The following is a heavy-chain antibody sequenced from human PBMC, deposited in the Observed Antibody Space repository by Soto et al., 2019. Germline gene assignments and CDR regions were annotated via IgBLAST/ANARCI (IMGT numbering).Heavy chain of an antibody. D-gene: IGHD2-15*01. CDR3: ARDLRWRYCSGGSCYYYYGMDV. CDR2: INAGNGNT. CDR1: GYTFTSYA. J-gene: IGHJ6*02. Sequence: GASVKVSCKASGYTFTSYAMHWVRQAPGQGLEWMGWINAGNGNTKYSQKFQGRVTITRDTSASTAYMELSSLRSEDTAVYYCARDLRWRYCSGGSCYYYYGMDVWGQGTTVTVSS. V-gene: IGHV1-3*01.